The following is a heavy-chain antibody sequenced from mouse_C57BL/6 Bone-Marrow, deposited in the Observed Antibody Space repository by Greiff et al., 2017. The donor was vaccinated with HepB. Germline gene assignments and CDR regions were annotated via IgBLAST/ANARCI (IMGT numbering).Heavy chain of an antibody. D-gene: IGHD1-1*01. V-gene: IGHV1-87*01. J-gene: IGHJ4*01. CDR2: GQGLEWIG. Sequence: VQLQQSGPELARPWASVKISCQAFYTFSRRVHFAVRDTNYWMQWVKQRTGQGLEWIGAMSPGNGDTSYNPKFKGKATLTADNTASTADRQLSSLTSEDSAVDDWASTTVGDTGAMDYWGQGTSVTVSS. CDR3: SEDSAVDDWASTTVGDTGAMDY. CDR1: YTFSRRVH.